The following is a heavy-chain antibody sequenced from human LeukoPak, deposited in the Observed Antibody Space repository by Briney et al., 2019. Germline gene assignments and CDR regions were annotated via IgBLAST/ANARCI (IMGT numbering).Heavy chain of an antibody. CDR2: ISGSGGST. J-gene: IGHJ4*02. Sequence: GGSLRLSCAASGFTFSSYAMSWVRQAPGKGLEWVSAISGSGGSTYDADSGKGRFTISRDNSKNTLYLQMNSLRAEDTAVYYCAKLMGSYDYVWGSYRVFDYWGQGTLVTVSS. D-gene: IGHD3-16*02. V-gene: IGHV3-23*01. CDR1: GFTFSSYA. CDR3: AKLMGSYDYVWGSYRVFDY.